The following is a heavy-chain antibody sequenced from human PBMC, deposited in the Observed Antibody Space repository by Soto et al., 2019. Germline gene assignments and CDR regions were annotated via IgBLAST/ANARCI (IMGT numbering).Heavy chain of an antibody. CDR3: AREITMVRGVTRDYWFDP. D-gene: IGHD3-10*01. V-gene: IGHV1-69*04. CDR1: GGTFSSYT. CDR2: IIPILGIA. J-gene: IGHJ5*02. Sequence: ASVKVSCKASGGTFSSYTISWVRQAPGQGLEWMGRIIPILGIANYAQKFQGRVTITADKSTSTAYMELSSLRSEDTAVYYCAREITMVRGVTRDYWFDPWGQG.